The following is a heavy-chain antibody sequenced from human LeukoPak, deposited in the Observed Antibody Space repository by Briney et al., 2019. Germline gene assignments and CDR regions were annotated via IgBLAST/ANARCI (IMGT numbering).Heavy chain of an antibody. J-gene: IGHJ3*02. CDR1: GFTFSSNY. Sequence: GGSLKLSCAASGFTFSSNYMSWVRQAPGKGLEWVSIIYSGGSTYYADSVKGRFTISRDNSKNTLYLQMNSLRAEDTAVYYCARSPYYYDSSGYHGAFDIWGQGTMVTVSS. CDR2: IYSGGST. D-gene: IGHD3-22*01. V-gene: IGHV3-53*01. CDR3: ARSPYYYDSSGYHGAFDI.